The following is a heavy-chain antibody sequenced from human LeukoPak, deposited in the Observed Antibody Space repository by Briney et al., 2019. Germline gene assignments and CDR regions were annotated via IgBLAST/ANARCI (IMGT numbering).Heavy chain of an antibody. V-gene: IGHV4-59*01. CDR3: ARGDGIVDY. J-gene: IGHJ4*02. D-gene: IGHD1-14*01. CDR2: IYYTGST. Sequence: SETLSLTCTVSGGSISSYYWSWIRQPPGKGLEWIGYIYYTGSTTYNPSLKSRVTVSVDTSKNQFSLKLSSVTAAGTAVYYCARGDGIVDYWGQGTLVTVSS. CDR1: GGSISSYY.